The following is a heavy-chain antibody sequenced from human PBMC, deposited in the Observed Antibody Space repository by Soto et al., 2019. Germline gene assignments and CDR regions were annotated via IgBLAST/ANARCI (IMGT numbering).Heavy chain of an antibody. CDR3: AREENVDTAMVPIPLDYYYGMDV. Sequence: SVKVSCKASGGTFSSSAISWVRQAPGQGLEWMGGIIPIFGTANYAQKFQGRVTITADESTSTAYMELSSLRSEDTAVYYCAREENVDTAMVPIPLDYYYGMDVWGQGTTVTVS. V-gene: IGHV1-69*13. CDR2: IIPIFGTA. CDR1: GGTFSSSA. D-gene: IGHD5-18*01. J-gene: IGHJ6*02.